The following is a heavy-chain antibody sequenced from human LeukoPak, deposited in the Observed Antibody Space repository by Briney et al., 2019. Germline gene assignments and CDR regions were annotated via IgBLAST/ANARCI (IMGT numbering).Heavy chain of an antibody. D-gene: IGHD6-6*01. CDR3: ARGTSSSPVNWFDP. J-gene: IGHJ5*02. V-gene: IGHV1-18*01. Sequence: ASVKVSCKASGYSFTSYGLSWLRQAPGQGLEWMGWISAYNGNTNYAQKLQGRVTMTTDTSTSTAYMELRSLRSDDTAVYYCARGTSSSPVNWFDPWGQGTLVTVSS. CDR2: ISAYNGNT. CDR1: GYSFTSYG.